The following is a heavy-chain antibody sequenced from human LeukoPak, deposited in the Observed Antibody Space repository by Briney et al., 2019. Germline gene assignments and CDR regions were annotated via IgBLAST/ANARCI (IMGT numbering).Heavy chain of an antibody. V-gene: IGHV3-30-3*01. CDR3: ARDLWVALYYYGMDV. Sequence: GGSLRLSCAASGFTFSSYAMHWVRQAPGQGLEGVAVISYDGTNKSYADSVKGRFTISRDNSKNTLYLQMNSLRAEDTAVYYCARDLWVALYYYGMDVWGQGTTVTVSS. CDR2: ISYDGTNK. D-gene: IGHD2-15*01. J-gene: IGHJ6*02. CDR1: GFTFSSYA.